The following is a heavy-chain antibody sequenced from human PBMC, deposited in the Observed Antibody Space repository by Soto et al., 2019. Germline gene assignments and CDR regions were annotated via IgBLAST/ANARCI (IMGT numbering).Heavy chain of an antibody. J-gene: IGHJ4*02. CDR3: ARGDYGDYGGSDFDY. V-gene: IGHV1-69*02. Sequence: QVQLVQSGAEVKKPGSAVKVSCKASGGTFSSYTISWVRQAPGQGLEWMGRIIPILGIANYAQKFQGRVMITADKSTRTAYMERSSLRSEDTAVYYCARGDYGDYGGSDFDYWGQGTLVTFSS. CDR2: IIPILGIA. D-gene: IGHD4-17*01. CDR1: GGTFSSYT.